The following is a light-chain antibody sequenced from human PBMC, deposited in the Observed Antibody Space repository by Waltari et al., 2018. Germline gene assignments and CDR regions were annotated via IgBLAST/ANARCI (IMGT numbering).Light chain of an antibody. V-gene: IGLV1-51*01. Sequence: QSVLTQPPSVSAAPGQKVTISCSGSSSNIANNFVSWYRHLPGTAPQVLIFYNNQRPSGIPDRFPCSRSGSSATLGITGLQTGDEADYYCATFDSSLGAVVFGGGTKLTVL. CDR2: YNN. J-gene: IGLJ2*01. CDR1: SSNIANNF. CDR3: ATFDSSLGAVV.